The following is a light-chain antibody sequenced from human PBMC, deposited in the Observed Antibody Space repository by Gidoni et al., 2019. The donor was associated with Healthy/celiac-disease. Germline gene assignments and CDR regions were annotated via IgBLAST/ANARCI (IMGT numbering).Light chain of an antibody. Sequence: DIQLTQSPSFLSASVGDSVTITCRASQGISSYLSWYQQKPGKAPKLLIYAASTLQSGVPSRFSGSGSGTEFTLKISSLQPEDFATYYRQQLNSYPRTFGQGTKLEIK. CDR1: QGISSY. CDR2: AAS. CDR3: QQLNSYPRT. J-gene: IGKJ2*01. V-gene: IGKV1-9*01.